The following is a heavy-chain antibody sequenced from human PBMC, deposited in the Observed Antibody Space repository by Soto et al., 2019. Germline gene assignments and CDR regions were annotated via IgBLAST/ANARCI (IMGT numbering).Heavy chain of an antibody. CDR1: VEPMTGGYY. J-gene: IGHJ4*02. Sequence: PSETLYLTCAASVEPMTGGYYWGWIRQSPGKGLEWIGSIYYGGTTYYNPSLRSRLAISIDTSKSQFSLRLSSVTAADTALYYCARGWYYFDFWGQGTLVTVSS. D-gene: IGHD2-15*01. CDR2: IYYGGTT. V-gene: IGHV4-38-2*01. CDR3: ARGWYYFDF.